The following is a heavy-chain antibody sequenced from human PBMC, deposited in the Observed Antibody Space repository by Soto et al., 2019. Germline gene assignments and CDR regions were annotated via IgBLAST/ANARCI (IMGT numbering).Heavy chain of an antibody. CDR3: ARTQLELHWFDP. J-gene: IGHJ5*02. CDR2: INAGNGNT. Sequence: ASVKVSCKASGYTFSSYAMHWVRQAPGQRLEWMGWINAGNGNTKYSQKFQGRVTITRDTSASTAYMELSSLRSEDTAVYYCARTQLELHWFDPWGQGTLVTVSS. D-gene: IGHD1-7*01. V-gene: IGHV1-3*01. CDR1: GYTFSSYA.